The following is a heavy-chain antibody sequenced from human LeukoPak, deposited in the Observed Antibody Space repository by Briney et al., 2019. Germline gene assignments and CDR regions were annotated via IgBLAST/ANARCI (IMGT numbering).Heavy chain of an antibody. CDR1: GFTFSNYG. D-gene: IGHD1-14*01. CDR3: ARGTLNIPGEHGAFDY. CDR2: IGGSGGYHT. Sequence: GGSLRLSCAASGFTFSNYGMNWVRQTPGKGLEWVSGIGGSGGYHTYYADSVRGRFTISRDNAKNSLYLQMNSLRAEDTAVYYCARGTLNIPGEHGAFDYWGQGTLVTVSS. J-gene: IGHJ4*02. V-gene: IGHV3-21*01.